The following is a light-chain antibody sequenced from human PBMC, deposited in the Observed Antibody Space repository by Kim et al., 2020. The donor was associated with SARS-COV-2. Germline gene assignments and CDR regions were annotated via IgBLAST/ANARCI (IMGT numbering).Light chain of an antibody. J-gene: IGKJ1*01. Sequence: DIQMTQSPSSLSASAGDRVTITCRASQSINTYLNWYQQKPGKAPKLLIYAASTLQTGVPSRFSGSGSGTDFSLTISSLQTEDFATYYCQQSHSFPCTFGQGTKVDIK. CDR2: AAS. V-gene: IGKV1-39*01. CDR3: QQSHSFPCT. CDR1: QSINTY.